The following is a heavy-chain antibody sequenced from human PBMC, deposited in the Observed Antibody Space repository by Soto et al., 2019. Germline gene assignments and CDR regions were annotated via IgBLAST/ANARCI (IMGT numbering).Heavy chain of an antibody. CDR1: GGSISSYY. Sequence: SETLSLTCTVSGGSISSYYWSWIRQPPGKGLEWIGYIYYSGSTNYNPSLKSRVTISVDTSKNQFSLKLSSVTAADTAVYYCARVRGVIPYYFDYWVQGTLATVSS. V-gene: IGHV4-59*01. CDR2: IYYSGST. D-gene: IGHD3-10*01. J-gene: IGHJ4*02. CDR3: ARVRGVIPYYFDY.